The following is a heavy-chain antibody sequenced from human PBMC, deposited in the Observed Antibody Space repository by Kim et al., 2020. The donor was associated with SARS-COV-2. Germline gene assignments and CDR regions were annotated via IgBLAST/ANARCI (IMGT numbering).Heavy chain of an antibody. CDR2: IAYEGTSK. Sequence: GGSLRLSCVASGITFSRSGMHWVRQAPGKGLDWVAFIAYEGTSKDYTDAVKGRFTISRDNSQNTLYLQMNTLRGEDSAVYYCARDRAGTDIDHWGQGALVTVSS. J-gene: IGHJ4*02. CDR1: GITFSRSG. CDR3: ARDRAGTDIDH. V-gene: IGHV3-30*03. D-gene: IGHD1-1*01.